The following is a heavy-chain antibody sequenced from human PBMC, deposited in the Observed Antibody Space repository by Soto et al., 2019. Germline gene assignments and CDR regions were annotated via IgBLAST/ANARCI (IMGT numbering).Heavy chain of an antibody. CDR2: LSPSGGTT. CDR3: ARDRDGSTWHGLNFFVS. Sequence: EVQLLQSGGGLVQPGGSLRLSCAASGFTFSNYAMNWVRQAPGKGLEWVSGLSPSGGTTYYADSVKGRFTISRDNSMNTLFLLLNNVRGEDTAVYFCARDRDGSTWHGLNFFVSWGLGTLVTVSS. V-gene: IGHV3-23*01. D-gene: IGHD2-2*01. CDR1: GFTFSNYA. J-gene: IGHJ4*02.